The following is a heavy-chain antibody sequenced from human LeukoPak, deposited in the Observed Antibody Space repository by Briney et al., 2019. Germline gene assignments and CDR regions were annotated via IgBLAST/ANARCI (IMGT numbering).Heavy chain of an antibody. V-gene: IGHV1-2*02. CDR2: IKPNSGGT. D-gene: IGHD3-10*01. CDR1: GYTFTGYY. J-gene: IGHJ4*02. Sequence: GASLKVSCKASGYTFTGYYMHWVRHAPRQGLEWVGWIKPNSGGTNYAQKFQGRVIMTKNTSISTAYMELSRLRSDETAVYYCARGITMVRGLFRYTVGYWGQGTLVTVSS. CDR3: ARGITMVRGLFRYTVGY.